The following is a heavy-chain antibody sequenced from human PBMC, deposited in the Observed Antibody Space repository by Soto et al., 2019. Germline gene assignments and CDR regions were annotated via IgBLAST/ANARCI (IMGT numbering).Heavy chain of an antibody. J-gene: IGHJ4*02. V-gene: IGHV1-18*01. CDR3: ATDYRAACGGSCYYFDY. D-gene: IGHD2-15*01. CDR2: ISAANGDT. Sequence: QVHLVQSGAEVKKPGASVKVSCKASGYTFSSYGISWVRQAPGQGLEWMGWISAANGDTNSAPKFQGRVTMTTDTSTSTAYMGLRSLRSDDTALYYCATDYRAACGGSCYYFDYWGQGTLVTVSA. CDR1: GYTFSSYG.